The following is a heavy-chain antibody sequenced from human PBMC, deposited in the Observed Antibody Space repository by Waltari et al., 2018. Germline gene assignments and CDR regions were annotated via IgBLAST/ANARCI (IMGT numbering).Heavy chain of an antibody. Sequence: EVQLLESGGGLVQPGGSLRLSCVASGFTFSRYVLSWVRQAPGKGLEWVSSIGGSCISTQYADSVEGRFIISRDNSKTTLYLQMNSLRGEDTAVYYCAKVKDGRVRSGPPRDSWGQGTLVTVSS. D-gene: IGHD3-3*01. CDR1: GFTFSRYV. J-gene: IGHJ4*02. V-gene: IGHV3-23*01. CDR2: IGGSCIST. CDR3: AKVKDGRVRSGPPRDS.